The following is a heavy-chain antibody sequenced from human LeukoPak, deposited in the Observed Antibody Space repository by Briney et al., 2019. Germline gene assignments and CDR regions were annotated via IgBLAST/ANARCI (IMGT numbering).Heavy chain of an antibody. Sequence: GGSLRLSCAASGFTFSSYWMHWVRQAPGKGLVWVSRINSDGSSAIYADSVKGRFTFSRDNAKNTLYLQMNSLRVEDTAVYYCANGYCSGGSCYYYYMDVWGKGTTVTVSS. D-gene: IGHD2-15*01. V-gene: IGHV3-74*01. J-gene: IGHJ6*03. CDR1: GFTFSSYW. CDR3: ANGYCSGGSCYYYYMDV. CDR2: INSDGSSA.